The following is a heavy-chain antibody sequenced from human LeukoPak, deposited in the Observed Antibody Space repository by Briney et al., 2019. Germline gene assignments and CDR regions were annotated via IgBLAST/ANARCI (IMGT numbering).Heavy chain of an antibody. J-gene: IGHJ4*02. D-gene: IGHD2-15*01. V-gene: IGHV4-59*12. CDR3: ARVDCSGGSCYHHPVDY. CDR1: GGSISSYY. Sequence: SETLSLTCTVSGGSISSYYWSWIRQPPGKGLEWIGYIYYSGSTNYNPSLKSRVTISVDTSKNQFSLKLSSVTAADTAVYYCARVDCSGGSCYHHPVDYWGQGTLVTVSS. CDR2: IYYSGST.